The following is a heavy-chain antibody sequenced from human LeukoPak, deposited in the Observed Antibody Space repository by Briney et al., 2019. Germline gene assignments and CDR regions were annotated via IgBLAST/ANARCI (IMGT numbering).Heavy chain of an antibody. V-gene: IGHV3-49*03. CDR2: IRSKAYGGTT. D-gene: IGHD3-22*01. CDR1: GFTFGDYA. Sequence: GGSLRLSCTASGFTFGDYAMSWFRQAPGKGLEWVGFIRSKAYGGTTEYAASVKGRFTISRDDSKSIAYLQMNSLKTEDTAVCYCTRGYYDSSGYYRGPNSLFGYWGQGTLVTVSS. J-gene: IGHJ4*02. CDR3: TRGYYDSSGYYRGPNSLFGY.